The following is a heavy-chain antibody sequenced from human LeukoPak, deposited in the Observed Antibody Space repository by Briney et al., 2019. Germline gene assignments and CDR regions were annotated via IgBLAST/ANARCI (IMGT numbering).Heavy chain of an antibody. CDR3: AREGTSGTHLNWFDP. CDR2: VFHSGST. Sequence: SETLSLTCTVSGGSISSSSFHWGWIRQPPGKGLEWIGTVFHSGSTYYNPSLESRITISVDTSKNQFSLKLSSVTAADTAVYYCAREGTSGTHLNWFDPWGQGTLVTVSS. D-gene: IGHD1-1*01. CDR1: GGSISSSSFH. V-gene: IGHV4-39*07. J-gene: IGHJ5*02.